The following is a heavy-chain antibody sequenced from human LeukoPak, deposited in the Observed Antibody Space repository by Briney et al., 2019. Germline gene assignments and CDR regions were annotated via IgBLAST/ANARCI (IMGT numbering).Heavy chain of an antibody. CDR2: IYPGDSDT. J-gene: IGHJ4*02. D-gene: IGHD6-19*01. V-gene: IGHV5-51*01. Sequence: GESLKISCKGSGYSFTSYWIGWVRQMPGKGLEWMGIIYPGDSDTGYSPSFQGQVTISADKSISTAYLQWSSLKASDTAMYYCARPIAVAGTSYYFDYWGQGTLVTVSS. CDR1: GYSFTSYW. CDR3: ARPIAVAGTSYYFDY.